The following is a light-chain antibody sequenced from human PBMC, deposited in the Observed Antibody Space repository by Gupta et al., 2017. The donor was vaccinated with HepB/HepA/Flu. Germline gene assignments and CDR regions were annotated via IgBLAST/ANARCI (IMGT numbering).Light chain of an antibody. J-gene: IGKJ1*01. V-gene: IGKV3-20*01. CDR3: QHHGSSTQGS. Sequence: EIVLTQTPGTLSLSPGERAILSCRASQSVASTYLSWYQQKPGQAPRLLLVYASSRVTGVPDRFFGSGCGTDFTLTISTLEPEDFAVYYCQHHGSSTQGSFGQGTTVEIK. CDR1: QSVASTY. CDR2: YAS.